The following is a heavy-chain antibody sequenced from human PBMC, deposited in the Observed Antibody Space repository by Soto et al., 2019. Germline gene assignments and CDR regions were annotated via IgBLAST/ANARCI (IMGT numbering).Heavy chain of an antibody. J-gene: IGHJ5*02. D-gene: IGHD4-17*01. CDR1: GFTFSDYY. V-gene: IGHV3-11*06. Sequence: GGSLRLSCAASGFTFSDYYMTWIRQAPGKGLEWVSYIGCRRGYTKYADSVKGRFTISRDNANNSLYLQMNSLRAEETAVYYCARRAVTTMNTTIYNWLDPWGQGALVTVSS. CDR3: ARRAVTTMNTTIYNWLDP. CDR2: IGCRRGYT.